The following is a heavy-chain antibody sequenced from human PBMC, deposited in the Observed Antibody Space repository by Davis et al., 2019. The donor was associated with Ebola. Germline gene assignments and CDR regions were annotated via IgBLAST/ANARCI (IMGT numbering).Heavy chain of an antibody. V-gene: IGHV1-18*01. Sequence: ASVKVSCKASGYTFTKYGISWVRQAPGQGLEWMGWISAYNGNTNYAQNFQGRVTMTTDTSTSTAHMELRSLRLDDTAVYYCTRDRSVTIFGVVIPNWLDPWGQGTLVSVSS. CDR3: TRDRSVTIFGVVIPNWLDP. CDR2: ISAYNGNT. D-gene: IGHD3-3*01. CDR1: GYTFTKYG. J-gene: IGHJ5*02.